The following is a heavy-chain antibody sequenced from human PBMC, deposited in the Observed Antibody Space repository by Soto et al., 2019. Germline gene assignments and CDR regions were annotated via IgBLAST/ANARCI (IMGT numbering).Heavy chain of an antibody. CDR1: GYSFTSYW. V-gene: IGHV5-51*01. Sequence: PGESLKISCKGSGYSFTSYWIGWVRQMPGKGLEWMGIIYPGDSDTRYSPSFQGQVTISADKSISTAYLQWSSLKASDTAMYYCARGSRYCSGGSCSIYYYYGMDVWGQGTTVTVSS. CDR3: ARGSRYCSGGSCSIYYYYGMDV. D-gene: IGHD2-15*01. CDR2: IYPGDSDT. J-gene: IGHJ6*02.